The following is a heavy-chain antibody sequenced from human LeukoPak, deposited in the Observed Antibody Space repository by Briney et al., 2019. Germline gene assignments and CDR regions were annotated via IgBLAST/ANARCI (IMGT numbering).Heavy chain of an antibody. V-gene: IGHV1-69*13. Sequence: SVKVSCKASGGTFSSYAISWVRQAPGQGLEWMGGIIPIFGTANYAQKFQGRVTITADESTSTAYTELSSLRSEDTAVYYCASSAIVVETNSYYYYYGMDVWGQGTTVTVSS. CDR3: ASSAIVVETNSYYYYYGMDV. CDR2: IIPIFGTA. D-gene: IGHD3-22*01. J-gene: IGHJ6*02. CDR1: GGTFSSYA.